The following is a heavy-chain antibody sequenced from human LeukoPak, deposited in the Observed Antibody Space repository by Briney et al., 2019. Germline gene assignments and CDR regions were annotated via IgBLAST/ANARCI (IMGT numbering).Heavy chain of an antibody. J-gene: IGHJ4*02. Sequence: GASVKVSCKASGYTFTGYYMHWVRQAPGQWLEWMGRINPNSGGTNYAQKFQGRVTMTRDTSISTAYMELSRLRSDDTAVYYCARVRPGSTFDYWGQGTLVTVSS. V-gene: IGHV1-2*06. CDR1: GYTFTGYY. CDR2: INPNSGGT. CDR3: ARVRPGSTFDY.